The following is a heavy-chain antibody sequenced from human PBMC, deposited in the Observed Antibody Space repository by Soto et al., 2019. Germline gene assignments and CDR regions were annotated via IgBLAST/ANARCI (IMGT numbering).Heavy chain of an antibody. D-gene: IGHD1-26*01. CDR3: ARRRWDGNDYYYYGMDV. CDR1: GYNFASHW. CDR2: IYPADSNI. J-gene: IGHJ6*02. Sequence: PGESLKISCKGSGYNFASHWIAWVRQMPGKGLQWMGIIYPADSNIRYSPSLQGQVTISADKSSSTAFLQWTSLKASDTAMYYWARRRWDGNDYYYYGMDVWGQGTTVTVSS. V-gene: IGHV5-51*01.